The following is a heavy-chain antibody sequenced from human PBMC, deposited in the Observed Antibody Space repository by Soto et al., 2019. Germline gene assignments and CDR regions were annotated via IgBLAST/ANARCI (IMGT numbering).Heavy chain of an antibody. J-gene: IGHJ6*03. D-gene: IGHD3-3*01. V-gene: IGHV3-21*05. Sequence: GGSLTLSCAAFAFAFSNYILKSARQAPEKGLGSKTNISSSSAYIDYADSVKGRFTIARDNAKNSLYLQMNSLRAEDTAVYYCAIGTYYDFWSGYSSGYYMDVWGKGTTVTVSS. CDR3: AIGTYYDFWSGYSSGYYMDV. CDR2: ISSSSAYI. CDR1: AFAFSNYI.